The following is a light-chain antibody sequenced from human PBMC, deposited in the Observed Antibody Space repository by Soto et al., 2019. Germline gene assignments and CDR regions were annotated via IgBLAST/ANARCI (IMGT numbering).Light chain of an antibody. J-gene: IGKJ3*01. Sequence: DSQMTQSPSSLSASVGDSVTITCRASQSISNYLNWYQQKPGKAPKLLVYAASSLQSGVPSRFSGSGSGTDFTLTISSLQPEDFATYYCQQSYSTPFTFDPGTKVDIK. CDR2: AAS. CDR1: QSISNY. V-gene: IGKV1-39*01. CDR3: QQSYSTPFT.